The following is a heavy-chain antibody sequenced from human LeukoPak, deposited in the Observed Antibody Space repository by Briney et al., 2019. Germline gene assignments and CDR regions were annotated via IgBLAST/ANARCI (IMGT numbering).Heavy chain of an antibody. Sequence: ASVKVSCKASGYTFTGCYMHWVRQAPGQGLEWMGWINPNSGGTNYAQKFQGRVTMTRDTSISTAYMELSRLRSDDTAVYYCARGTMIVVATEFDYWGQGTLVTVSS. CDR1: GYTFTGCY. D-gene: IGHD3-22*01. V-gene: IGHV1-2*02. CDR2: INPNSGGT. J-gene: IGHJ4*02. CDR3: ARGTMIVVATEFDY.